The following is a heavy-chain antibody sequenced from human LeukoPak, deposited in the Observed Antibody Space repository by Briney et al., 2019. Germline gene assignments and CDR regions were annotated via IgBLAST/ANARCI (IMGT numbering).Heavy chain of an antibody. V-gene: IGHV4-31*03. CDR1: GGSISSGGYY. D-gene: IGHD3-10*01. J-gene: IGHJ3*02. CDR3: ARDLWFGEPNYNGDAFDI. Sequence: PSQTLSLTCTVSGGSISSGGYYWSWIRQHPGKGLEWIGYIYYSGSTYYNPSLKSRVTISVDTSKNQFSLKLSSVTAADTAVYYCARDLWFGEPNYNGDAFDIWGQGTMVTVSS. CDR2: IYYSGST.